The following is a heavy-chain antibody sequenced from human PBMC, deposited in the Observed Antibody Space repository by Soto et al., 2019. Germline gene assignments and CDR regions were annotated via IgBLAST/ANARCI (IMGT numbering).Heavy chain of an antibody. CDR2: ISSSSSYI. Sequence: PGGSLRLSCAASGFTFSSYSMNWVRQAPGKGLEWVSSISSSSSYIYYADSVKGRFTISRDNAKNSLYLQMNSLRAEDTAVYYCAREIVVVPAATLYYYYGMDVWGQGTTVTVS. CDR1: GFTFSSYS. CDR3: AREIVVVPAATLYYYYGMDV. V-gene: IGHV3-21*01. D-gene: IGHD2-2*01. J-gene: IGHJ6*02.